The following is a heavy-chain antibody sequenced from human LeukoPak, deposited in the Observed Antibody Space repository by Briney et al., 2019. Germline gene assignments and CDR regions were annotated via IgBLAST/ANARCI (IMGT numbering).Heavy chain of an antibody. V-gene: IGHV3-74*03. Sequence: GGSLRLSCAASGFPFRSYWMHWVRQAPGKGLVWVSRIKSDETRTTYADAVKGRFTISRDNAKNTLYLQMNSLRAEDTAIYYCARGYYDFSTYTVDPWGQGTPVAVSS. CDR2: IKSDETRT. J-gene: IGHJ5*02. D-gene: IGHD3-22*01. CDR1: GFPFRSYW. CDR3: ARGYYDFSTYTVDP.